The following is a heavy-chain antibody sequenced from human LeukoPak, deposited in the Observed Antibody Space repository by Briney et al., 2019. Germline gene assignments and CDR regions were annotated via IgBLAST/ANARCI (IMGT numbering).Heavy chain of an antibody. Sequence: ASVKVSCKASGYTFTSYGISWVRQAPGQGLEWMGWISAYNGNTNYAQKLQGRVTMTTDTSTSTAYMELRSLRSDDTAVYYCASPLGYCTNGVCSMDYWGQGTLVTVSS. CDR2: ISAYNGNT. D-gene: IGHD2-8*01. J-gene: IGHJ4*02. CDR1: GYTFTSYG. CDR3: ASPLGYCTNGVCSMDY. V-gene: IGHV1-18*01.